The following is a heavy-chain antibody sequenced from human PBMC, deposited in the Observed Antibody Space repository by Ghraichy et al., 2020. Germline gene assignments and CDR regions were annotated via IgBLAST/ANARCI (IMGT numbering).Heavy chain of an antibody. CDR3: ARDPPYCTNGVCPGGAY. CDR1: GFTFSDYY. V-gene: IGHV3-11*04. CDR2: ISSSGSTI. J-gene: IGHJ4*02. D-gene: IGHD2-8*01. Sequence: GGSLRLSCAASGFTFSDYYMSWIRQAPGKGLEWVSYISSSGSTIYYADSVKGRFTISRDNAKNSLYLQMNSLRAEDTAVYYCARDPPYCTNGVCPGGAYWGQGTLVTVSS.